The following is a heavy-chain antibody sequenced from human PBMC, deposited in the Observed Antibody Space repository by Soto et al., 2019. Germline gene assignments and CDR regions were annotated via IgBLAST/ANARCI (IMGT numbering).Heavy chain of an antibody. Sequence: LRLSCAASGFSFGSYALSWVRQAPGKGLEWVAVISYDGSNKYYADSVKGRFTISRDNSKNTLYLQMNSLRAEDTAVYYCAKDLDSKILDYWGQGTLVTVSS. V-gene: IGHV3-30*18. CDR3: AKDLDSKILDY. CDR2: ISYDGSNK. J-gene: IGHJ4*02. D-gene: IGHD3-22*01. CDR1: GFSFGSYA.